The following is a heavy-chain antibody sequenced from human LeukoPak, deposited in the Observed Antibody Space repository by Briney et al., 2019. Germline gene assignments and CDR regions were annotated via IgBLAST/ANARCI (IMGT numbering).Heavy chain of an antibody. V-gene: IGHV4-39*01. J-gene: IGHJ4*02. Sequence: SETLSLXCTVSGGSISSSSYYWVWIRQPPGKGLEWIGSIYYSGITYYNPSLKSRVTISVDTSKNQFSLKLSSVTAADTAVYYCARLNRSGVFGYSYGYEAHFDYWGQGTLVTVSS. D-gene: IGHD5-18*01. CDR3: ARLNRSGVFGYSYGYEAHFDY. CDR1: GGSISSSSYY. CDR2: IYYSGIT.